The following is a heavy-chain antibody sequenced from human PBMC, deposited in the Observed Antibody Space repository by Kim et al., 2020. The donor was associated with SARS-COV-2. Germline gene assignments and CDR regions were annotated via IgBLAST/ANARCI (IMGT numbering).Heavy chain of an antibody. CDR3: ARGPFYYLDY. J-gene: IGHJ4*02. Sequence: GGSLRLSCATSGFTLSNYAMNWVRQAPGKGLEWVSVISGSGGSTYYADSVKGRFTVSRDNSKNTLYLQMNSLRAEDTAVYYCARGPFYYLDYWGQRTLVTVSS. CDR1: GFTLSNYA. D-gene: IGHD3-3*01. V-gene: IGHV3-23*01. CDR2: ISGSGGST.